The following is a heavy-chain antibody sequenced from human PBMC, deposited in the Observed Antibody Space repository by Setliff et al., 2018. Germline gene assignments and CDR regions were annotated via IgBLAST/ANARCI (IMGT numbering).Heavy chain of an antibody. CDR2: MNPNSGNT. D-gene: IGHD2-8*01. V-gene: IGHV1-8*03. CDR3: ARDRQYCTSLSCLNSYFYYYAMDF. CDR1: GYTFTSYD. J-gene: IGHJ6*02. Sequence: GASVKVSCKASGYTFTSYDINWVRQATGQGLEWMGWMNPNSGNTGYAQKFQGRVTITRNTSISTAYMELSSLRSEDTAVYYCARDRQYCTSLSCLNSYFYYYAMDFWGQGTTVTVSS.